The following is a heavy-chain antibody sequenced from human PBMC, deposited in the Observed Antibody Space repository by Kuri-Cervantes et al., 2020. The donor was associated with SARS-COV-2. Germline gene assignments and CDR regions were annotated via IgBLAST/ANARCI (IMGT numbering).Heavy chain of an antibody. D-gene: IGHD1-14*01. CDR1: GFTVSSNY. Sequence: GGSLRLSCAASGFTVSSNYMSWVRQAPGKGMEWVSVIYSGGSTYYADSVKGRFTISRDNSKNTLYLQMNSLRAEDTAVYYCARDYRGSYGYWGQGTLVTVSS. J-gene: IGHJ4*02. CDR2: IYSGGST. V-gene: IGHV3-66*01. CDR3: ARDYRGSYGY.